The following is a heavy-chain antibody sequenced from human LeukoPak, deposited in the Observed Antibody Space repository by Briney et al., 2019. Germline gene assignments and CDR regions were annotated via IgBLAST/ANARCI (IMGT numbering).Heavy chain of an antibody. CDR1: GGSFSGYY. CDR3: ARAGGSGPEQRHNWFDP. Sequence: SESLSLTCAVYGGSFSGYYWSWIRQPPGEGLEWIGEINHSGSTNYNPSLQSRVTISVDTSKNQFSLKLSSVTAADTAVYYCARAGGSGPEQRHNWFDPWGQGTLVTVSS. D-gene: IGHD1/OR15-1a*01. V-gene: IGHV4-34*01. J-gene: IGHJ5*02. CDR2: INHSGST.